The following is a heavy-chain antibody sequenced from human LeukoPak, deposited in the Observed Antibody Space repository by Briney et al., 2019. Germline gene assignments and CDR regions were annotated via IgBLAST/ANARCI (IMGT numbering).Heavy chain of an antibody. CDR1: GGSISSGGYS. Sequence: SETLSLTCAVSGGSISSGGYSWSWIRQPPGKGLEWIGYIYHSGSAYYNPSLKSRVTISVDRSKNQFSLKLSSVTAADTAVYYCARVFWEYQLPPQIPLYGMDVWGQGTTVTVSS. CDR2: IYHSGSA. J-gene: IGHJ6*02. V-gene: IGHV4-30-2*01. CDR3: ARVFWEYQLPPQIPLYGMDV. D-gene: IGHD2-2*01.